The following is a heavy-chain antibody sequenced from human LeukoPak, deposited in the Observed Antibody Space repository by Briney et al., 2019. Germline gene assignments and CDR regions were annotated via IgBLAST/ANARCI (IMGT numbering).Heavy chain of an antibody. CDR3: ARVRGSSWNADYYYHYMDV. CDR2: IFTSGTT. V-gene: IGHV4-4*07. D-gene: IGHD6-13*01. CDR1: GGSISTFY. Sequence: SETLSLTCTVSGGSISTFYWTWIRQPAGKGLEWIGRIFTSGTTNYNPSLKSRVTMSVDMSKNQFSLKVNSVTAADTAVYYCARVRGSSWNADYYYHYMDVWGKGTTVTISS. J-gene: IGHJ6*03.